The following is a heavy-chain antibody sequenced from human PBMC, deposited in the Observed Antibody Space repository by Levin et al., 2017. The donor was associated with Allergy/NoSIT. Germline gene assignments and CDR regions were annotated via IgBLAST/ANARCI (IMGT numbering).Heavy chain of an antibody. Sequence: LSLTCVASGFTFSSYTMNWVRPAPGKGLEWVSSISSRSSYIYYADSVKGRFAISRDDAKSSLYLQMNSLRAEDTAVYYCARDRSTVTAYYQYGMDVWGQGTTVSVSS. D-gene: IGHD4-17*01. CDR2: ISSRSSYI. CDR3: ARDRSTVTAYYQYGMDV. V-gene: IGHV3-21*01. J-gene: IGHJ6*02. CDR1: GFTFSSYT.